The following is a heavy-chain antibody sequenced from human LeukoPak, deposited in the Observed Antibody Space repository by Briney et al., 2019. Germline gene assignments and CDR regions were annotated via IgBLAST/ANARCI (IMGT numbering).Heavy chain of an antibody. D-gene: IGHD6-19*01. V-gene: IGHV3-21*01. CDR1: GFTFSSYS. CDR2: ISSSSSYI. CDR3: ARDKSRYSSGWYDLAFDY. J-gene: IGHJ4*02. Sequence: GGSLRLSCAASGFTFSSYSMTWVRQAPGKELEWVSSISSSSSYIYYADSVKGRFTISRDNAKNSLYLQMNSLRAEDTAVYYCARDKSRYSSGWYDLAFDYWGQGTLVTVSS.